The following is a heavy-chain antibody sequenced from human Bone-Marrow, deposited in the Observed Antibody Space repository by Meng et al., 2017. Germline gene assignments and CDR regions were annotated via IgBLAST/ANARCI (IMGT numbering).Heavy chain of an antibody. V-gene: IGHV3-9*01. D-gene: IGHD3-16*01. J-gene: IGHJ3*02. Sequence: SLKISCAASGFTFDDYAMHWVRQAPGKGLEWVSGISWNSGSIGYADSVKGRFTISRDNAKNSLYLQMNSLRAEDTALYYCAKDRRIMTTYAFDIWGQGTMVTVS. CDR3: AKDRRIMTTYAFDI. CDR2: ISWNSGSI. CDR1: GFTFDDYA.